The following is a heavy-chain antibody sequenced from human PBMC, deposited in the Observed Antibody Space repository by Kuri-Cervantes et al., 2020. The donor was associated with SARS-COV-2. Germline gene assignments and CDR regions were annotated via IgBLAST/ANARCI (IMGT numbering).Heavy chain of an antibody. Sequence: GSLRLSCTVSGGSISSSSYYWGWIRQPPGKGLEWIGSIYYSGSTYYNPSLKSRVTISVDTSKNQFSLNLSSVTVADTAVYYCARQVELSLDEYGMDIWGQGTTVTV. CDR1: GGSISSSSYY. D-gene: IGHD1-7*01. V-gene: IGHV4-39*01. CDR3: ARQVELSLDEYGMDI. J-gene: IGHJ6*02. CDR2: IYYSGST.